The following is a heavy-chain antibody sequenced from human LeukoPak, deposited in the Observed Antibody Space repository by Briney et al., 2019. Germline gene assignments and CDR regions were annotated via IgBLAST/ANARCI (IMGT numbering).Heavy chain of an antibody. D-gene: IGHD5-12*01. CDR3: ARALPLGEWLRPYYFDY. J-gene: IGHJ4*02. CDR1: GGSISSYY. V-gene: IGHV4-59*01. Sequence: SETLSLTCTVSGGSISSYYWSWIRQPPGKGLEWIGYIYYSGSTNYNPSLKSRVTISVDTSKNQFSLKLSSVTAADTAVYYCARALPLGEWLRPYYFDYWGQGTLVTVSS. CDR2: IYYSGST.